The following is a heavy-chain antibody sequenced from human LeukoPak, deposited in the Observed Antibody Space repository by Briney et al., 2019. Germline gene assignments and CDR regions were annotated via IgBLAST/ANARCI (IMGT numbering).Heavy chain of an antibody. CDR1: GYSISSGYY. D-gene: IGHD3-22*01. Sequence: SETLSLTCTVSGYSISSGYYWGWIRQPPGKGLEWIGSIYHSGSTYYNPSLKSRVTISVDTSKNQFSLKLSSVTAADTAVYYXXXXTGYMIEDYFDYWGQGTLVTVSS. CDR3: XXXTGYMIEDYFDY. V-gene: IGHV4-38-2*02. J-gene: IGHJ4*02. CDR2: IYHSGST.